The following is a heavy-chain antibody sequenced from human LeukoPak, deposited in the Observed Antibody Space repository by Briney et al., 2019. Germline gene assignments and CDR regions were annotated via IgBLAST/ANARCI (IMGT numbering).Heavy chain of an antibody. Sequence: SDTLSLTCAVSGYSISSSNWWGWIRQPPGKGLEWIGYIYYSGSTNYNPSLKSRVTMSVDTSKNQFSLKLSSVTALDTTVYYCATELRYYFDYWGQGTLVTVSS. V-gene: IGHV4-28*06. CDR3: ATELRYYFDY. J-gene: IGHJ4*02. D-gene: IGHD3-10*01. CDR1: GYSISSSNW. CDR2: IYYSGST.